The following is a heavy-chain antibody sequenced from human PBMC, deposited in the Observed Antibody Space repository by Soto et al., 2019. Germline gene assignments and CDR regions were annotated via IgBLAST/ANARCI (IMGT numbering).Heavy chain of an antibody. CDR1: GFTFSSYA. J-gene: IGHJ4*02. D-gene: IGHD2-21*02. CDR3: AKDRAYCGGDCYPYYFDY. V-gene: IGHV3-23*01. CDR2: ISGSGGST. Sequence: EVQLLESGGGLVQPGGSLRLSCAASGFTFSSYAMSWVRQAPGKGLEWVSAISGSGGSTYYADSVKGRFTISRDNSKNTLYRQMNSRRAEDTAVYYCAKDRAYCGGDCYPYYFDYWGQGTLVTVSS.